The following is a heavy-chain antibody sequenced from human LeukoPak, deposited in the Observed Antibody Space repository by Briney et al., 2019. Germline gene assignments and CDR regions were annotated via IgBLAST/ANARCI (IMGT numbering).Heavy chain of an antibody. CDR1: GGSISSYY. CDR3: ARARVTSYSSSWSFDY. Sequence: SETPSLTCTVSGGSISSYYWSWIRQPPGKGLEWIGYIYYSGSTNYNPSLKSRVTISVDTSKNQFSLKLSSVTAADTAVYYCARARVTSYSSSWSFDYWGQGTLVTVSS. V-gene: IGHV4-59*01. J-gene: IGHJ4*02. CDR2: IYYSGST. D-gene: IGHD6-13*01.